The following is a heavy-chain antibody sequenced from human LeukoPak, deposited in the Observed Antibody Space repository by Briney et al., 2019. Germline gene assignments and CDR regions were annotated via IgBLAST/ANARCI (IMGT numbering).Heavy chain of an antibody. V-gene: IGHV3-23*01. Sequence: GGSLRLPCAASGFTFSSYEMNWVRQTPGKGLEWVSAISGSGRNTYYADSVKGRFTISRDNSRSTVDLQMNSLRVEDTGIYYCARDEIPSGTWGQGTMVIVSS. J-gene: IGHJ3*01. CDR2: ISGSGRNT. CDR3: ARDEIPSGT. D-gene: IGHD6-25*01. CDR1: GFTFSSYE.